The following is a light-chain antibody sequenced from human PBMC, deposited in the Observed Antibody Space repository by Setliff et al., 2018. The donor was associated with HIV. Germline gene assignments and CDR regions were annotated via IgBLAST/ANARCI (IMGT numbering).Light chain of an antibody. CDR1: SSDIGSHNH. J-gene: IGLJ1*01. V-gene: IGLV2-8*01. Sequence: QSALTQPPSASGSPGQSVAISCTGTSSDIGSHNHVSWYQQYPGKAPKLMIYELSQRPSGVPDRFSGSKSGNTASLTVSGLQAEDEADYYCASYAGDGVHDIYVFGTGTNVTV. CDR2: ELS. CDR3: ASYAGDGVHDIYV.